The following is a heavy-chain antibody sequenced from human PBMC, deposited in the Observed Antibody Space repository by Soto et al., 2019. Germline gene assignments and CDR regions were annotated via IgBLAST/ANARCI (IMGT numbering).Heavy chain of an antibody. CDR1: GYSLTSYW. CDR2: IYPGDSDT. J-gene: IGHJ4*02. CDR3: ARAKIEYSSSTGWDY. V-gene: IGHV5-51*01. D-gene: IGHD6-6*01. Sequence: GESLKISCKGSGYSLTSYWIGWVRQMPGKGLEWMGIIYPGDSDTRYSPSFQGQVTISADKSISTAYLQWSSLKASDTAIYYCARAKIEYSSSTGWDYWGQGTLVTVSS.